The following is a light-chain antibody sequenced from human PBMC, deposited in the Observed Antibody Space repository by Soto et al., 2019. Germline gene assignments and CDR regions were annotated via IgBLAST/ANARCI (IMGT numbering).Light chain of an antibody. CDR1: QSVSSY. J-gene: IGKJ2*01. CDR3: QQRSNWPRT. V-gene: IGKV3-11*01. Sequence: EIVLTQSPATLSLSPGERATLSCRASQSVSSYLAWYQQKPGQAPRLLIYDASNRATGIPARFSGSGSGTDFTLXIXSLEPEXFAXYXCQQRSNWPRTFGQGTKLEIK. CDR2: DAS.